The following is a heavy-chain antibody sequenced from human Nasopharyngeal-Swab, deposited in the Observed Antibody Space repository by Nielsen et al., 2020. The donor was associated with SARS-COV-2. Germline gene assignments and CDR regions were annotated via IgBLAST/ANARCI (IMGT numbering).Heavy chain of an antibody. CDR3: ARHRYFDY. V-gene: IGHV5-51*01. CDR1: GYSFTKYW. CDR2: IYPGDSDT. J-gene: IGHJ4*02. Sequence: KVSCKASGYSFTKYWIGWVRQMPGKGLERMGIIYPGDSDTRYSPSFQGQVTISADKSISTAYLQWSSLKASDTAMYYCARHRYFDYWGQGTLVTVSS.